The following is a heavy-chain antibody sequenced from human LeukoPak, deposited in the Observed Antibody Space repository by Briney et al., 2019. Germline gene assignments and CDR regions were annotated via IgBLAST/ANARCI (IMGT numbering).Heavy chain of an antibody. CDR1: GGTFISYA. CDR3: ARGRLMVRSRNYYYYGMDV. D-gene: IGHD3-10*01. Sequence: SVTVSCKASGGTFISYAISWVRQAPGQGLEWMGGIIPIFGTANYAQKFQGRVTITADESTSTAYMELSSLRSEDTAVYYCARGRLMVRSRNYYYYGMDVWGQGTTVTVSS. CDR2: IIPIFGTA. J-gene: IGHJ6*02. V-gene: IGHV1-69*13.